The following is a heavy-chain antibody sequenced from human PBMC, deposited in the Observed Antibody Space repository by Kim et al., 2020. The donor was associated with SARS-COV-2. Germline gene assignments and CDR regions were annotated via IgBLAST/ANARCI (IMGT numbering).Heavy chain of an antibody. CDR2: ISSSSGTI. CDR3: ARERILGY. CDR1: GFTLKSYG. V-gene: IGHV3-48*01. J-gene: IGHJ4*02. D-gene: IGHD3-3*01. Sequence: LALTCAASGFTLKSYGMTWVRQAPGKGLECISYISSSSGTIYYADSVKGRFTVSRDNAKNSLYLQMNSLRAEDTAVYYCARERILGYWGQGTLVTVSS.